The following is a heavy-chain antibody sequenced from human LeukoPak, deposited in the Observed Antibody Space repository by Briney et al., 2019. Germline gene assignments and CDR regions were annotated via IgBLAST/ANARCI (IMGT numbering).Heavy chain of an antibody. V-gene: IGHV3-30*04. CDR1: GFTFSGYA. CDR3: AKEILLWFGEIPYFDY. CDR2: ISYDGSNK. D-gene: IGHD3-10*01. Sequence: GGSLRLSCAASGFTFSGYAMHWVRQAPGKGLEWVAVISYDGSNKYYADSVKGRFTISRDNSKNTLYLQMNSLRAEDTAVYYCAKEILLWFGEIPYFDYWGQGTLVTVSS. J-gene: IGHJ4*02.